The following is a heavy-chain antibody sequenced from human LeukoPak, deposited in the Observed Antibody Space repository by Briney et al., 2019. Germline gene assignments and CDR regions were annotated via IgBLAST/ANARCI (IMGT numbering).Heavy chain of an antibody. CDR3: ARSIVGATRFDD. V-gene: IGHV3-43D*03. CDR1: GFIFDDYA. CDR2: ITWDGGST. D-gene: IGHD1-26*01. Sequence: GGSLRLSCAASGFIFDDYAMHWVRQAPGKGLERVSLITWDGGSTYYADSVKGRFTISRDNNKNSLYLQMNSLRAEDTAVYYCARSIVGATRFDDWGQGTLLTVSS. J-gene: IGHJ4*02.